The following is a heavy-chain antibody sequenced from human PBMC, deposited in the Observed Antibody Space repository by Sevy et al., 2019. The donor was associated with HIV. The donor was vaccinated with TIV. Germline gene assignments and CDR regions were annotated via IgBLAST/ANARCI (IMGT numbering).Heavy chain of an antibody. CDR2: ISAYNGKT. V-gene: IGHV1-18*04. Sequence: ASVKVSCKASGYTFASYGISWVRQAPGQGLEWMGGISAYNGKTNIAQKLQDKFTMTTDTSTSTAYMELRSLRSDDTAVYYCARDGQVYSSSSGGYYYYGMDVWGQGTTVTVSS. J-gene: IGHJ6*02. CDR1: GYTFASYG. CDR3: ARDGQVYSSSSGGYYYYGMDV. D-gene: IGHD6-6*01.